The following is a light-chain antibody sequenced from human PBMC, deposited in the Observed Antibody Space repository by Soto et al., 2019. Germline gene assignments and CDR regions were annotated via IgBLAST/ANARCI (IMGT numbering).Light chain of an antibody. CDR1: QDISNY. CDR3: QKYNSALT. V-gene: IGKV1-27*01. J-gene: IGKJ5*01. Sequence: DIQMTQSPSSLSAFVGDGITLPSRASQDISNYLAWYQQKPGKVPKILIYFASTLQSGVPSRFSGSGSGTDFTLTISSLQPEDVATYFCQKYNSALTFGQGTRLEIK. CDR2: FAS.